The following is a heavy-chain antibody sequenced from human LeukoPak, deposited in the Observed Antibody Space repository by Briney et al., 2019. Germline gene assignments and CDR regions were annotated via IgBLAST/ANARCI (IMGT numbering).Heavy chain of an antibody. CDR2: INAGNGNT. D-gene: IGHD6-13*01. CDR3: ARQIIAEPDYFDY. CDR1: GYTFTSYA. Sequence: ASVKVSCKASGYTFTSYAMHWVRQAPGQRLEWMGWINAGNGNTKYSQKFQGRVTITADESTSTAYMELSSLRSEDTAVYYCARQIIAEPDYFDYWGQGTLVTVSS. V-gene: IGHV1-3*01. J-gene: IGHJ4*02.